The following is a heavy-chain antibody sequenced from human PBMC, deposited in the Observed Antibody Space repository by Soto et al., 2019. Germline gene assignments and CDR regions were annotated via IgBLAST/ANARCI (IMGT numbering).Heavy chain of an antibody. CDR3: ARSPFYGSRSQCNY. CDR1: GVSISDGVYS. Sequence: QLQLHESGSGLVKPSQTLSLNCAVSGVSISDGVYSWSWIRQPPGKGLEWIGYTHDSGDTYYNPHLTSRVTLSVDRSRNQYSLNLRSMTAADTAEYYCARSPFYGSRSQCNYWGQGTLVPDSS. V-gene: IGHV4-30-2*01. CDR2: THDSGDT. J-gene: IGHJ4*02. D-gene: IGHD3-10*01.